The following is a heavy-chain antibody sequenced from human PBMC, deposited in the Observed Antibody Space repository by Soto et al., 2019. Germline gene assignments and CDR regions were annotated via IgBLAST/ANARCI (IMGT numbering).Heavy chain of an antibody. CDR1: GFSLSTSGMC. CDR3: ARISSTGPSGYYYYGMDV. Sequence: SGPTLVNPTQTLTLTCTFSGFSLSTSGMCVSWIRQPPGKALEWLALIDWDDDKYYSTSLKTRLTISKDTSKNQVVLTMTNMDPVDTATYYCARISSTGPSGYYYYGMDVWGQGTTVTVS. CDR2: IDWDDDK. V-gene: IGHV2-70*01. J-gene: IGHJ6*02.